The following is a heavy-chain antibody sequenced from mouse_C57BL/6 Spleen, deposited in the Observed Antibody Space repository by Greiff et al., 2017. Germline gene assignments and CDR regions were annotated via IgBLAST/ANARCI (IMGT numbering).Heavy chain of an antibody. J-gene: IGHJ4*01. D-gene: IGHD2-1*01. CDR2: LNPGSGGT. V-gene: IGHV1-54*01. CDR3: ARSRYYCNSDSMDY. Sequence: VQLQQSGAELVRPGTSVQVSCKASGYAFTNYLIEWVKQRPGQGLEWIGVLNPGSGGTNYNEKFKGKATLTADKSSSTDYMQLSSLASEDSAVYFWARSRYYCNSDSMDYRGQGTSVTVSS. CDR1: GYAFTNYL.